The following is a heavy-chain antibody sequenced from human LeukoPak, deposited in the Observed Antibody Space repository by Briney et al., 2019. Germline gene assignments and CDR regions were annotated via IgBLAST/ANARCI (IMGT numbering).Heavy chain of an antibody. CDR1: GGSISSYY. CDR2: IYYSGST. D-gene: IGHD5-12*01. CDR3: ARVMVATINY. Sequence: PSETLSLTCTVSGGSISSYYWSWIRQPPGKGLEWIGYIYYSGSTNYNPSLKSRVTISVDTSKNQFSLKLSSVTAADTAVYYCARVMVATINYWGQGTLVTVSS. J-gene: IGHJ4*02. V-gene: IGHV4-59*01.